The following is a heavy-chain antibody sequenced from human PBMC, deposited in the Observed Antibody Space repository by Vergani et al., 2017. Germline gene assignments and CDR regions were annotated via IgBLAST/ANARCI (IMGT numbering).Heavy chain of an antibody. CDR3: AREGQKDDYSNYRDAFDS. J-gene: IGHJ3*02. V-gene: IGHV1-69*01. CDR1: GGTFSSYA. D-gene: IGHD4-11*01. Sequence: QVQLVQSGAEVKKPGSSVKVSCKASGGTFSSYAISWVRQAPGQGLEWMGGIIPIFGTANYAQKFQGRVTITADESTSTAYMELSSLRSEETAVYYCAREGQKDDYSNYRDAFDSWGQGTMVTVSS. CDR2: IIPIFGTA.